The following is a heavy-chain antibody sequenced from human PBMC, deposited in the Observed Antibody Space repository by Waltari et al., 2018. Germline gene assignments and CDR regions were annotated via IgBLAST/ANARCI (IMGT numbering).Heavy chain of an antibody. CDR3: ARDLGPQWDHSEDYFDY. D-gene: IGHD1-26*01. Sequence: QVQLQESGPGLVKPSETLSLTCTVSGGSISSYYWSWIRQPAGKGLEWIGRIYTSGSTNYNPSPKSRVTMSVDTSKNQFSLKLSSVTAADTAVYYCARDLGPQWDHSEDYFDYWGQGTLVTVSS. V-gene: IGHV4-4*07. CDR1: GGSISSYY. CDR2: IYTSGST. J-gene: IGHJ4*02.